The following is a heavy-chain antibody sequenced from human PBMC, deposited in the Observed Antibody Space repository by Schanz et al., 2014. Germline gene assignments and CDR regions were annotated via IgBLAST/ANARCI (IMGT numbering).Heavy chain of an antibody. V-gene: IGHV4-59*01. Sequence: QVQLQESGPGLAKPSETLSLTCPVSSASIRTYYWSWIRQPPGKGLEWIGYIYYSGSTTYNPSLKRRVPISVDTSKKQFSLNLSSVTAADTAVYYCARGRVVPAVPEFDYWGQGILVTVSS. CDR1: SASIRTYY. D-gene: IGHD2-2*01. J-gene: IGHJ4*02. CDR3: ARGRVVPAVPEFDY. CDR2: IYYSGST.